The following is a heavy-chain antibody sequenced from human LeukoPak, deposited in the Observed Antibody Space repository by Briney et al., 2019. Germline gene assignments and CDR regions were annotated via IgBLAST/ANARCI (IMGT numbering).Heavy chain of an antibody. CDR1: GFTFSSYG. V-gene: IGHV3-23*01. D-gene: IGHD3-10*01. Sequence: QPGGSLRLSCAASGFTFSSYGMSWVRQAPGKGLEWVSAISGSGGSTYYADSVKGRFTISRDNSKNTLYLQMNSLRAEDTAVYYCAKATKAKLLWFGEFPTATSNYWGQGTLVTVSS. CDR3: AKATKAKLLWFGEFPTATSNY. J-gene: IGHJ4*02. CDR2: ISGSGGST.